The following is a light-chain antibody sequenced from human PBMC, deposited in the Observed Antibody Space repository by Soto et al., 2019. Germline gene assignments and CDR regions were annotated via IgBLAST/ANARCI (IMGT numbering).Light chain of an antibody. CDR1: GSDVGGYNY. CDR2: EVS. Sequence: QSVLTQPASVSGSPGQSITISCTGTGSDVGGYNYVSWYQQHPGKAPKIMIYEVSNRPSGVSNRFSGSKSGNTASLTISGLQAEDEADYYCSSYTSSSTLVFGGGTKLTVL. V-gene: IGLV2-14*01. J-gene: IGLJ2*01. CDR3: SSYTSSSTLV.